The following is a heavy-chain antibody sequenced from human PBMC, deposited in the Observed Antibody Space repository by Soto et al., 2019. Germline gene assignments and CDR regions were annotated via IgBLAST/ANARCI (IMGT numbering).Heavy chain of an antibody. Sequence: VQLVQSGAEVRKPGASVKVSCKASGSTFSSYVISWVRQAPGKGLEWMGWISAGKGDTNYAQKFQGRVGMTTDTSTSTAYMELRSLTSDDTAVYYCARDGFTVISSGSFDYWGQGTLVTVSS. J-gene: IGHJ4*02. V-gene: IGHV1-18*04. CDR1: GSTFSSYV. CDR2: ISAGKGDT. D-gene: IGHD1-26*01. CDR3: ARDGFTVISSGSFDY.